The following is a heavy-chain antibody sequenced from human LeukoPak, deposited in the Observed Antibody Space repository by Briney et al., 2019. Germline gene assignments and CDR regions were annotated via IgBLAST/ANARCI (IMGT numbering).Heavy chain of an antibody. CDR2: FYYTGST. CDR1: GGSISSSSYY. J-gene: IGHJ5*02. D-gene: IGHD3-10*01. V-gene: IGHV4-39*07. Sequence: PSERLSLTCSVSGGSISSSSYYSGWIRQPPGKGLAWIGSFYYTGSTYYNPSLQSRVTISIDTSKNQFSLNLSSVTAADTAVYYCVRSFRYNWFDPWGQGTLVTVS. CDR3: VRSFRYNWFDP.